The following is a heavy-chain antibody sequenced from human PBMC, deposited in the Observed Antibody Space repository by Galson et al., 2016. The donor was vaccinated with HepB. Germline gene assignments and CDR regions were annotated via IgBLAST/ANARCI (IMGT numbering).Heavy chain of an antibody. V-gene: IGHV3-74*03. Sequence: SLRLSCAASGFAFSSYVMHWVRQTPGKGLVWVSRISHDGSGRTYADSVKGRFTTSSDSAKNTLYLQMNSLRAADTAVYDCSSDRNVIFFDYWGQGALVTVSS. CDR1: GFAFSSYV. CDR2: ISHDGSGR. CDR3: SSDRNVIFFDY. J-gene: IGHJ4*02. D-gene: IGHD3/OR15-3a*01.